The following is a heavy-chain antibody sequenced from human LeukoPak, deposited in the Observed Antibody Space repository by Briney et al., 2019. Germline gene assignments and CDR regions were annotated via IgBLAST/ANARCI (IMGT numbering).Heavy chain of an antibody. CDR2: IYPGDSDT. V-gene: IGHV5-51*01. D-gene: IGHD5-18*01. Sequence: PGESLKISCKGSGYSFTSYWIGWVRQMPGKGLEWMGIIYPGDSDTRYSPSFQGQVTISADKSISTAYLQWSSLKASDTAMYYCARHLVLGAMVNHYYYMDVWGKGTTVTVSS. CDR3: ARHLVLGAMVNHYYYMDV. J-gene: IGHJ6*03. CDR1: GYSFTSYW.